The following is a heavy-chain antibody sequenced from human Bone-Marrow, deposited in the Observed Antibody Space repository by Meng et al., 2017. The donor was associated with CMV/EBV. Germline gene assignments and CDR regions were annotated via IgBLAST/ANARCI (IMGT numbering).Heavy chain of an antibody. Sequence: QVHLQQWGAGLLKPSETLSLTCGVYGAPFSGYWSWVRQPPGKGLEWIGEITHSGSTNYNVSLKSRVTISIDTSKNQFSLKLSSVTATDTAVYYCAPGFRSWSGRYSSWGQGTLVTVSS. D-gene: IGHD1-26*01. CDR2: ITHSGST. CDR3: APGFRSWSGRYSS. J-gene: IGHJ4*02. CDR1: GAPFSGY. V-gene: IGHV4-34*01.